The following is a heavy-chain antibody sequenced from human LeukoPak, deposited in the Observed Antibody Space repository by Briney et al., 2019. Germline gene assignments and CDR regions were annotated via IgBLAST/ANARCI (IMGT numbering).Heavy chain of an antibody. D-gene: IGHD4-17*01. CDR1: GGSISSSSYY. V-gene: IGHV4-39*01. Sequence: PSETLCLTCTVSGGSISSSSYYWGWLRQPPGKGLEWIGSIYYSGSTYYNPSLKSRVTISVDTSKNQFSLKLSSVTAADTAVYYCARHAAQDYEEKFFDLWGRGTLVTVSS. CDR3: ARHAAQDYEEKFFDL. CDR2: IYYSGST. J-gene: IGHJ2*01.